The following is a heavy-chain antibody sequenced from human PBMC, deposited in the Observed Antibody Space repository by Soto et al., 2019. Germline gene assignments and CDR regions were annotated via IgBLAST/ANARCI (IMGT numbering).Heavy chain of an antibody. J-gene: IGHJ4*02. CDR3: ASSAKLYCSSTSCYRAPDY. Sequence: SETLSLTCAVSGYSISSGDYWGWIRQPPGKGLEWIGSIYHSGSTYYNPSLKSRVTISVDTSKNQFSLKLSSVTAADTAVYYCASSAKLYCSSTSCYRAPDYWGQGTLVTVSS. D-gene: IGHD2-2*02. CDR1: GYSISSGDY. V-gene: IGHV4-38-2*01. CDR2: IYHSGST.